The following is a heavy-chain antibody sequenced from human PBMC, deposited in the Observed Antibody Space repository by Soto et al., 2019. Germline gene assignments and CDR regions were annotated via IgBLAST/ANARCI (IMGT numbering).Heavy chain of an antibody. CDR2: VFYGGT. D-gene: IGHD4-4*01. CDR1: RRSMSSNY. V-gene: IGHV4-59*07. Sequence: SYSTALSSSSSRRSMSSNYCSWIRQSPDKGLEWLGYVFYGGTDYNPSLEGRVSMSVETPKSQFSLKLTSVTAADTAVYYCASYRGAFYFDSWGQGIQVTVSS. J-gene: IGHJ4*02. CDR3: ASYRGAFYFDS.